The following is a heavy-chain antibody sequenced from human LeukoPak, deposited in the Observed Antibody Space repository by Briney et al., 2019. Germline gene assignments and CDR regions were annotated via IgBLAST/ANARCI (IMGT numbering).Heavy chain of an antibody. V-gene: IGHV3-23*01. CDR2: TSGSGSST. Sequence: GGSLRLSCAASGFTFSSYAMSWVRQAPGKGLEWVSATSGSGSSTYYADSVKGRFTISRDNSKNTLYLQLNSLRAEDTAVYYCATDGQVWFQGGLDYWGQGTLVTVSS. J-gene: IGHJ4*02. CDR1: GFTFSSYA. CDR3: ATDGQVWFQGGLDY. D-gene: IGHD3/OR15-3a*01.